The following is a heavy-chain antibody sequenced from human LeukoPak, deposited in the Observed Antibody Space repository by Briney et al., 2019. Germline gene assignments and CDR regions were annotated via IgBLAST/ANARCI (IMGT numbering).Heavy chain of an antibody. J-gene: IGHJ4*02. D-gene: IGHD2-15*01. CDR3: ATHPPRVCTGGSCSDY. V-gene: IGHV4-59*01. Sequence: SETLSLTCTVSGGSISNFYWSWIRQPSGKGLEWIGYIHYSGSTNYTPSLKSRVTISLDTSKNQFSLKLTSVTAADTAVYYCATHPPRVCTGGSCSDYWGQGTLVTVPS. CDR1: GGSISNFY. CDR2: IHYSGST.